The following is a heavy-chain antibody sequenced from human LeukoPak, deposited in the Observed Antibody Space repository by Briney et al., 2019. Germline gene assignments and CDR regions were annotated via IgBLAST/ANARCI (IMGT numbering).Heavy chain of an antibody. Sequence: SETLSLTCTVSGGSINSYYWSWIRQPPGKGLEWIGYIYYSGNANYNPSLKSRVTISVHTSKNQFSLRLSSVTAADTAVYYCARHVLFQGGYNFGDDAFHFWGQGTMVTVSS. J-gene: IGHJ3*01. CDR3: ARHVLFQGGYNFGDDAFHF. V-gene: IGHV4-59*08. D-gene: IGHD5-24*01. CDR2: IYYSGNA. CDR1: GGSINSYY.